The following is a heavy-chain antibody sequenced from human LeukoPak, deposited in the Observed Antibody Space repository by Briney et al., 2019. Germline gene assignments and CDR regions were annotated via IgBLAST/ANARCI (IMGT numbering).Heavy chain of an antibody. D-gene: IGHD1-26*01. CDR2: IYYSGST. CDR1: GGSISSGGYY. Sequence: SETLSLTCTVSGGSISSGGYYWSWIRQHPGKGLEWIGYIYYSGSTYYNPSLKSRVTISVDTSKNQFSLKLSSVTAADTAVYYCARDQGGTSGYFDYWGQGTLVTVSS. V-gene: IGHV4-31*03. J-gene: IGHJ4*02. CDR3: ARDQGGTSGYFDY.